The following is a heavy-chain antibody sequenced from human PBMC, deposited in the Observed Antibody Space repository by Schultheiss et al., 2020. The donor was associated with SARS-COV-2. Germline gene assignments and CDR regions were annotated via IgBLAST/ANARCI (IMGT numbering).Heavy chain of an antibody. J-gene: IGHJ6*02. D-gene: IGHD2-2*01. Sequence: ASVKVSCKASGYTFTSYYMHWVRQAPGQGLEWMGWMNPNSGNTGYAQKFQGRVTMTTDTSTSTAYMELSSLRSDDTAVYYCARVPVGYCSSTSCFIDYYYGMDVWGQGTTVTVSS. V-gene: IGHV1-8*02. CDR3: ARVPVGYCSSTSCFIDYYYGMDV. CDR1: GYTFTSYY. CDR2: MNPNSGNT.